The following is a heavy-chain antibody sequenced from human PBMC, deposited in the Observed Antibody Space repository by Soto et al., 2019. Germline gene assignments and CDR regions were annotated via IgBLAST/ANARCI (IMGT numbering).Heavy chain of an antibody. J-gene: IGHJ5*02. Sequence: PSETLSLTCAVSGGSISSGGYSWSWIRQPPGKGLEWIGYIYHSGSTYYNPSLKSRVTISVDRSKNQFSLKLSSVTAADTAVYYCARVNSNYGWFDPWGQGTLVTVSS. V-gene: IGHV4-30-2*01. CDR2: IYHSGST. CDR3: ARVNSNYGWFDP. CDR1: GGSISSGGYS. D-gene: IGHD4-4*01.